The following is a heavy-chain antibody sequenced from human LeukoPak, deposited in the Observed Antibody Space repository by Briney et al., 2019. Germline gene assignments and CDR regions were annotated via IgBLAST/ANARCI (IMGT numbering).Heavy chain of an antibody. D-gene: IGHD4-17*01. J-gene: IGHJ6*02. Sequence: ASVMVSCKASGYTFTGYYMHWVRQAPGQGLEWMGWINPNSGGTNYAQKFQGRVTMTRDTSISTAYMELSRLRSDDTAVYYCARDLTPGDQGIYYYGMDVWGQGTTVTVSS. CDR1: GYTFTGYY. V-gene: IGHV1-2*02. CDR2: INPNSGGT. CDR3: ARDLTPGDQGIYYYGMDV.